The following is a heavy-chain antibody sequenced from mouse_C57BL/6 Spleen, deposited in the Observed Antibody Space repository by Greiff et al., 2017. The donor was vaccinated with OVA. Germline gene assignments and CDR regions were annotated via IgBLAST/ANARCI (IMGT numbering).Heavy chain of an antibody. CDR3: ARRGNTVVATPSYWYFDV. CDR1: GYTFTSYW. D-gene: IGHD1-1*01. CDR2: IDPNSGGT. Sequence: VQLQQPGAELVKPGASVKLSCKASGYTFTSYWMNRVKQRPGRGLEWIGRIDPNSGGTKYNEKFKSKATLTVDKPSSTAYMQLSSLTSEDSAVYYCARRGNTVVATPSYWYFDVWGTGTTVTVSS. V-gene: IGHV1-72*01. J-gene: IGHJ1*03.